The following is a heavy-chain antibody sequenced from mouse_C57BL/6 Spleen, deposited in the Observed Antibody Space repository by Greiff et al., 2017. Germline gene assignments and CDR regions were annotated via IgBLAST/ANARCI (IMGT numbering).Heavy chain of an antibody. Sequence: EVKLQQSGPELVKPGASVKIPCKASGYTFTDYNMDWVKQSHGKSLEWIGDINPNNGGTIYNQKFKGKATLTVDKSSSTAYMELRSLTSEDTAVYYCARSLLRSFYWYFDVWGTGTTVTVSS. CDR1: GYTFTDYN. CDR2: INPNNGGT. J-gene: IGHJ1*03. V-gene: IGHV1-18*01. CDR3: ARSLLRSFYWYFDV. D-gene: IGHD1-2*01.